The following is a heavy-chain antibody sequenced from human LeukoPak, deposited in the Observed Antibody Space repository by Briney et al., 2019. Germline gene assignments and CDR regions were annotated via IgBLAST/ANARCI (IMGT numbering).Heavy chain of an antibody. CDR3: AKGRIAAAGRLY. CDR1: GFSSSNSA. D-gene: IGHD6-13*01. Sequence: GSLRLSCAASGFSSSNSAMHWVRQAPGKGLEWVALISDDGSNTIYADSVKGRFSISRDNSKNTVYLQMNSLRAEDTAVYYCAKGRIAAAGRLYWGQGTLVTISS. J-gene: IGHJ4*02. CDR2: ISDDGSNT. V-gene: IGHV3-30*18.